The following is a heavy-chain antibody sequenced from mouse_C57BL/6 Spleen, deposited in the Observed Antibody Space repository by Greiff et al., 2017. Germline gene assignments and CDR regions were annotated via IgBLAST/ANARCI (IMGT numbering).Heavy chain of an antibody. V-gene: IGHV2-5*01. D-gene: IGHD3-2*02. CDR2: IWRGGST. CDR1: GFSLTSYG. CDR3: AKIQTAQATGGYAMDY. J-gene: IGHJ4*01. Sequence: QVQLQQSGPGLVQPSQSLSITCTVSGFSLTSYGVHWVRQSPGKGLEWLGVIWRGGSTDYNAAFMSRLSITKDNSKSQVFFKMNSLQADDTAIYYCAKIQTAQATGGYAMDYWGQGTSVTVSS.